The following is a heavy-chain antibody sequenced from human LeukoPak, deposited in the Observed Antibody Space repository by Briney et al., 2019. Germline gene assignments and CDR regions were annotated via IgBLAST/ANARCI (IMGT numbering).Heavy chain of an antibody. CDR2: ISSSSSYI. CDR3: ASELGYCSSTSCPWRAFDI. CDR1: GFTFSSYS. Sequence: PGGSLRLSCAASGFTFSSYSMNWVRQAPGKGLEWVSSISSSSSYIYYADSVKGRFTISRDNAKNSLYLQMNSLRAEDTAVYYCASELGYCSSTSCPWRAFDIWGQGTMVTVSS. D-gene: IGHD2-2*01. V-gene: IGHV3-21*01. J-gene: IGHJ3*02.